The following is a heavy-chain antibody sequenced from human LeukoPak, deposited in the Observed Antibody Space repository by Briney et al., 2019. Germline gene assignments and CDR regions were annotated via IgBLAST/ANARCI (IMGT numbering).Heavy chain of an antibody. CDR2: IYHSGST. CDR3: ARSPERWLQLLIDN. V-gene: IGHV4-38-2*01. J-gene: IGHJ4*02. Sequence: SETLSLTCAVSGYSISSGYYWGWIRPPPGKGLEWIGSIYHSGSTYYNPSLKSRVTISVDTSKNQFSLKLSSVTAADTAVYYCARSPERWLQLLIDNWGQGTLVTVSS. D-gene: IGHD5-24*01. CDR1: GYSISSGYY.